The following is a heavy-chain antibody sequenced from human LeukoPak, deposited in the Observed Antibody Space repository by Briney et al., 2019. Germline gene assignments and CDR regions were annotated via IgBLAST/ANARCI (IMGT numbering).Heavy chain of an antibody. CDR3: AKERGRRSYYVDYYYYMDA. J-gene: IGHJ6*03. CDR1: GFTFSSYA. V-gene: IGHV3-23*01. CDR2: ISGSGAST. Sequence: PGGSLRLSCAASGFTFSSYAMSWVRQAPGKGLEWVSAISGSGASTYYADSVKGRFTVSRDNSKNTLYLQMNGLRAEDTAVYYYAKERGRRSYYVDYYYYMDAWGKGTTVTVSS. D-gene: IGHD1-26*01.